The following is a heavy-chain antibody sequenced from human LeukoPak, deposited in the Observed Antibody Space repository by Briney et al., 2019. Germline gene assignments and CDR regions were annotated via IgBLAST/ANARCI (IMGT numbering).Heavy chain of an antibody. V-gene: IGHV4-34*01. J-gene: IGHJ4*02. CDR1: GEPFTTFY. CDR3: ARVERRGGGY. Sequence: SETLSLTCAVYGEPFTTFYWGWIRQTPGKGLEWIGEINHTGSTNYNPSLKSRVTISVDTSKNQFSLKLSSVTAADTAVYYCARVERRGGGYWGQGTLVTVSS. CDR2: INHTGST. D-gene: IGHD1-1*01.